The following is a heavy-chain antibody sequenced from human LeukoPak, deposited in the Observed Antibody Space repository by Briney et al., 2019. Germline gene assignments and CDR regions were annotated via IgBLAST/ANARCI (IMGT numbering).Heavy chain of an antibody. CDR3: ATAGTRIRGYSYGTFDY. V-gene: IGHV4-61*05. D-gene: IGHD5-18*01. CDR1: GGSISSSSYY. Sequence: PSETLSLTCTVSGGSISSSSYYWGWLRQPPGKGLEWIGYIYYSGSTNYNPSLKSRVTISVDTSKNQFSLKLSSVTAADTAVYYCATAGTRIRGYSYGTFDYWGQGTLVTVSS. CDR2: IYYSGST. J-gene: IGHJ4*02.